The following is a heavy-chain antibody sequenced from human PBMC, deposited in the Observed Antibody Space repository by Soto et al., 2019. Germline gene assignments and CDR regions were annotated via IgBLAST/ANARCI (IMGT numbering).Heavy chain of an antibody. CDR1: GYTFTSYA. Sequence: QVQLVQSGAEVKKPGASVKVSCKASGYTFTSYAMHWVRQAPGQRLEWMGWINAGNGNTKYSQKLQGRVTITRDTSASTANMKLTSLRSEYTAVYYCARDLAGYCSSPRGPPAYYYYMDVWGKGTTVTVSS. V-gene: IGHV1-3*01. CDR2: INAGNGNT. CDR3: ARDLAGYCSSPRGPPAYYYYMDV. D-gene: IGHD2-2*01. J-gene: IGHJ6*03.